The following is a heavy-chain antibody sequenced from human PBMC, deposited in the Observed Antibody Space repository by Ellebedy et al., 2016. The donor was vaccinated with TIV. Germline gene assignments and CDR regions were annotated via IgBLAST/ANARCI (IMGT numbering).Heavy chain of an antibody. D-gene: IGHD4-11*01. CDR3: TTVGDYNNYPFYFAY. J-gene: IGHJ4*02. V-gene: IGHV3-30*03. Sequence: GESLKISCAASGFTFSSYDMHWVRQAPGKGLEWVALISYDANNKYYADSVKGRFTISRDNSKNTLYLRMNSLKTEDTAVYYCTTVGDYNNYPFYFAYWGQGALVTVSS. CDR1: GFTFSSYD. CDR2: ISYDANNK.